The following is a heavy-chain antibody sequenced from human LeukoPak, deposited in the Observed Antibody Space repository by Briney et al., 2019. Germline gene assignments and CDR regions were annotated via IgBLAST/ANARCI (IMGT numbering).Heavy chain of an antibody. V-gene: IGHV4-34*01. J-gene: IGHJ4*02. D-gene: IGHD3-22*01. CDR1: GGSFSGYY. CDR2: INHSGST. CDR3: AIGHYYDSSGYFDY. Sequence: SETLSLTCAVYGGSFSGYYWSWIRQPPGKGLEWIGEINHSGSTNYNPSLKSRVTISVDTSKNQFSLKLSSVTAADTAVYYCAIGHYYDSSGYFDYWGQGTLVTVFS.